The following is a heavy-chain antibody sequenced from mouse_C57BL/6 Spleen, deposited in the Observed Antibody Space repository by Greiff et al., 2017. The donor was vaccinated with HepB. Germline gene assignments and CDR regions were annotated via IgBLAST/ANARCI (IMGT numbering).Heavy chain of an antibody. CDR1: GYTFTDYY. CDR3: ARLEWYFDV. J-gene: IGHJ1*03. Sequence: VQLQQSGAELVRPGASVKLSCKASGYTFTDYYINWVKQRPGQGLEWIARIYPGSGNTYYNEKFKGKATLTAEKSSSTAYMHLSSLTSEDSAVYFCARLEWYFDVWGTGTTVTVSS. CDR2: IYPGSGNT. V-gene: IGHV1-76*01.